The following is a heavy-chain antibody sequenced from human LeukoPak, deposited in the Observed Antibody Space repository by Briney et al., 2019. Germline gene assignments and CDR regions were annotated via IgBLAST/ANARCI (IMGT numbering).Heavy chain of an antibody. J-gene: IGHJ1*01. CDR2: TYYSSKWYN. CDR1: GDSVSSNSAA. Sequence: SQTLSLTCAISGDSVSSNSAAWNWIGQSPSRGLDWLVRTYYSSKWYNDYAVSVKSRITINPDTSKNQFSLQLNSVTPEDTAVYYCATNHRVGYCSGGSCYHAEYFQHWGQGTLVTVSS. V-gene: IGHV6-1*01. D-gene: IGHD2-15*01. CDR3: ATNHRVGYCSGGSCYHAEYFQH.